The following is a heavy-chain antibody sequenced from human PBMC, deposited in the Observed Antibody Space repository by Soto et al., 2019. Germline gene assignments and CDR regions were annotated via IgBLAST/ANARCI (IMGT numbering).Heavy chain of an antibody. Sequence: GASVKVSCKASGGTFSSYAISWVRQAPGQGLEWMGGIIPIFGTANYAQKFQGRVTITADESTSTAYMELSSLRSEDTAVYYCAIVRVSIAAAGKRGNWFDPWGQGTLVTVSS. V-gene: IGHV1-69*13. J-gene: IGHJ5*02. CDR3: AIVRVSIAAAGKRGNWFDP. D-gene: IGHD6-13*01. CDR1: GGTFSSYA. CDR2: IIPIFGTA.